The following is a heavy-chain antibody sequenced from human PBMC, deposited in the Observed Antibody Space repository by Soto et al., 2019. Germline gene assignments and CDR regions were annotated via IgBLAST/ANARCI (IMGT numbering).Heavy chain of an antibody. CDR2: ISDSGTKA. CDR3: AKDGIRKEDY. CDR1: GFSITDYA. J-gene: IGHJ4*02. Sequence: GGSLRLSCSASGFSITDYAMSWVRQAPGKGLEWVSSISDSGTKAFYGDSVKGRFAISRDTSKNTVYMQMNNLRAEDTALYYCAKDGIRKEDYWGQGTVVTVSS. V-gene: IGHV3-23*01.